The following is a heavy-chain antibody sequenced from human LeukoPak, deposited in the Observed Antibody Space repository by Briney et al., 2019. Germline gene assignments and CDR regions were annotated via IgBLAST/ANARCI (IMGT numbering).Heavy chain of an antibody. CDR2: ISSSGSTI. Sequence: GGSLRLSCAASGFTFSSYEMNWVRQAPGKGLEWVSYISSSGSTIYYADSVKGRFTISRDNAKNSLYLQMSSLRAEDTAVYYCARGLGYCSGGSCYRGSGYYYYGMDVWGQGTTVTVSS. CDR3: ARGLGYCSGGSCYRGSGYYYYGMDV. CDR1: GFTFSSYE. V-gene: IGHV3-48*03. J-gene: IGHJ6*02. D-gene: IGHD2-15*01.